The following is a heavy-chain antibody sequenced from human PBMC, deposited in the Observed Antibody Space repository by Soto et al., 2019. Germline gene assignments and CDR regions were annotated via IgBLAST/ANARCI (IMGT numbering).Heavy chain of an antibody. J-gene: IGHJ4*02. CDR1: GGSISSYY. CDR2: IYYSGST. CDR3: ARGQGLGYCSSTSCYAEGPIDY. V-gene: IGHV4-59*01. Sequence: SETLSLTCTFSGGSISSYYWSLIRQPPGKGLEWIGYIYYSGSTNYNPSLKSRVTISVDTSKNQFSLKLSSVTAADTAVYYCARGQGLGYCSSTSCYAEGPIDYWGQGTLVTVSS. D-gene: IGHD2-2*01.